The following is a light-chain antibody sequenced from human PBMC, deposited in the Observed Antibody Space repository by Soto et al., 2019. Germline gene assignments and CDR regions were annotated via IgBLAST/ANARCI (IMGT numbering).Light chain of an antibody. V-gene: IGKV3-20*01. CDR1: QSVNNNY. CDR2: GAS. CDR3: QQYSSLWT. J-gene: IGKJ1*01. Sequence: EIVLTQSPGTLSLSPGERATLSCRTSQSVNNNYLAWYQQKPGQAPRLLIYGASSRATGIPDRFSGSGSGTDFTLSISRLDPEDFAVYYCQQYSSLWTFGQGTKVEIK.